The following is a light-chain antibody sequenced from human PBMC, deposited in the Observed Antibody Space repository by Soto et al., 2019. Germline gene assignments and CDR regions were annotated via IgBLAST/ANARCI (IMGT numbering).Light chain of an antibody. CDR3: QCYGKSWWT. Sequence: EVVLTQSPGTLALSPGERGTLSCRASQSVNSNYLAWYQQRPGQAPRLLMYGASSRATGIPDRFSGSGSGADFTLTISRVEPEDFAVYFCQCYGKSWWTFGQGTKVDIK. J-gene: IGKJ1*01. CDR2: GAS. V-gene: IGKV3-20*01. CDR1: QSVNSNY.